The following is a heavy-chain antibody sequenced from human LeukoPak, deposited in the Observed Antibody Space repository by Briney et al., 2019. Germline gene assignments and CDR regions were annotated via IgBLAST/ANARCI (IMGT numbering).Heavy chain of an antibody. Sequence: GGSLRLSCTASGFTFSSYAMNWVRQAPGKGLEWVSGIGAGGTFTYYADSVKGRFTISRDNSRNTLYLQMNSLRAEDTAVYYCAKVPERYYSDSSGFYSYFDHWGQGTLVTVSS. J-gene: IGHJ4*02. D-gene: IGHD3-22*01. CDR3: AKVPERYYSDSSGFYSYFDH. CDR2: IGAGGTFT. V-gene: IGHV3-23*01. CDR1: GFTFSSYA.